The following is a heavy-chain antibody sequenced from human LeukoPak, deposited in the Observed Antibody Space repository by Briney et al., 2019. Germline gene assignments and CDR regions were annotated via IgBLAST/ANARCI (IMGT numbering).Heavy chain of an antibody. Sequence: GGSLRLSCAASGFTFSSYGMHWVRQAPGKGLEWVAFIRYDGSNKYYADSVKGRFTISRDNSKNTLYLQMNSLRAEDTAVYYCARDLDKAMVMVFDYWGQGTLVTVSS. CDR1: GFTFSSYG. D-gene: IGHD5-18*01. V-gene: IGHV3-30*02. J-gene: IGHJ4*02. CDR3: ARDLDKAMVMVFDY. CDR2: IRYDGSNK.